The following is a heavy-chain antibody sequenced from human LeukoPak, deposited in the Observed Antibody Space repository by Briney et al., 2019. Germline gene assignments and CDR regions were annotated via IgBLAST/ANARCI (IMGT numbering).Heavy chain of an antibody. Sequence: GGSLRLSCAATGLTFSSYDMTWVRQAPGKGLEWISAISDRGKTDYAESVKGRFTISRDNSKNTLYLQLTSLRDEDTAIYYCAKLPTIFGVADSFDIWGQGTLVTVSS. J-gene: IGHJ3*02. D-gene: IGHD3-3*01. CDR1: GLTFSSYD. V-gene: IGHV3-23*01. CDR3: AKLPTIFGVADSFDI. CDR2: ISDRGKT.